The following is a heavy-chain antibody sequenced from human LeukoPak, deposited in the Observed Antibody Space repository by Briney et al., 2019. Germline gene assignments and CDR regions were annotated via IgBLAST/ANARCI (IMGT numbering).Heavy chain of an antibody. J-gene: IGHJ3*02. CDR2: ISAYNGNT. CDR1: GYTFTSYG. CDR3: ARDCGILRIDCSDALDI. Sequence: ASVKVSCKASGYTFTSYGISWVRQAPGQGLEWMGWISAYNGNTNYAQKVQGRVTMTTDTSTSTAYMELRSLRSDDTAVYYCARDCGILRIDCSDALDIWGQGTMVTVSS. V-gene: IGHV1-18*01. D-gene: IGHD2-21*01.